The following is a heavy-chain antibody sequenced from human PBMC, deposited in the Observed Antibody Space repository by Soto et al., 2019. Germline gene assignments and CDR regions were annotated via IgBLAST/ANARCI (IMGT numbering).Heavy chain of an antibody. J-gene: IGHJ4*02. CDR2: ISYDGSNK. V-gene: IGHV3-30*18. CDR1: GFTFSSYG. CDR3: SKDSGGSYRLDYFDY. D-gene: IGHD1-26*01. Sequence: QVQLVESGGGVVQPGRSLRLSCAASGFTFSSYGMHWVRQAPGKGLEWVAVISYDGSNKYYADSVKGRFTISRDNSKNPLYRPMNSLRAEDTGVYYWSKDSGGSYRLDYFDYWGQGTLVTVSS.